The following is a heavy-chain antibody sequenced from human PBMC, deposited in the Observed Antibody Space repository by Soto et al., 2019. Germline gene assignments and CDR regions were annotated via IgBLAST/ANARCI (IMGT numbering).Heavy chain of an antibody. CDR2: VKEDGSEL. CDR1: GFNVMSYW. V-gene: IGHV3-7*01. J-gene: IGHJ4*02. CDR3: ARDIGFDYVN. Sequence: PGGSLRLSCAVPGFNVMSYWMSWVRQAPGKGLEWVASVKEDGSELYYLHSVRGRFSISRDSAGNALHLTMNYLSAEDTGVYFCARDIGFDYVNWGQGIPVTVSS. D-gene: IGHD3-16*01.